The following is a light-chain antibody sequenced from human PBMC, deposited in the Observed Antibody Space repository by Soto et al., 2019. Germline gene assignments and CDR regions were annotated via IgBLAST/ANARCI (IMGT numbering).Light chain of an antibody. Sequence: DTVLIQSPATLSLSPGERATLSCRASHTVANFLAWYQHIAGQAPRLLIYDVSNRATGIPARFSGSGSGTDFTLTISSLEPDDFAVYYCQQRSNWPPTFGGGTNVEIK. J-gene: IGKJ4*01. CDR1: HTVANF. V-gene: IGKV3-11*01. CDR3: QQRSNWPPT. CDR2: DVS.